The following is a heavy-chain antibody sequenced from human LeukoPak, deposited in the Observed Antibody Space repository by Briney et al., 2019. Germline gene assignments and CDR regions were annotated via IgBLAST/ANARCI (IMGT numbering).Heavy chain of an antibody. CDR2: IRTKTYGATA. V-gene: IGHV3-49*03. Sequence: GGSLRLSCTASGFSFGDYAMSWFRQAPEKGLEWVGFIRTKTYGATAEYGASVKGRFTISRDDSKSIAYLQMNSLKTEDTAVYYCARDGFLSDYWGQGTLVTVSS. CDR1: GFSFGDYA. D-gene: IGHD3-16*01. J-gene: IGHJ4*02. CDR3: ARDGFLSDY.